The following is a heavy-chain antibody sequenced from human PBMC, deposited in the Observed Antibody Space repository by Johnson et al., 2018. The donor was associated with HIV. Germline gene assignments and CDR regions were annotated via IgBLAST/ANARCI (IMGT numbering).Heavy chain of an antibody. CDR2: ISYDGSNK. V-gene: IGHV3-30*18. Sequence: QVQLVESGGGLIQPGGSLRLSCAASGFTVSSNYMSWVRQAPGKGLEWVAVISYDGSNKYYADSVKGRFTISRDNSKNTLYLQMNSLRAEDTAVYYCAKVGIVGATTGAFDIWGQGTMVTVSS. D-gene: IGHD1-26*01. J-gene: IGHJ3*02. CDR3: AKVGIVGATTGAFDI. CDR1: GFTVSSNY.